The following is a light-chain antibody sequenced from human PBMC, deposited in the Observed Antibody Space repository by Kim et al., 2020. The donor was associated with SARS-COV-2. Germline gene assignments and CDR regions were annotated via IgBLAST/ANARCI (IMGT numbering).Light chain of an antibody. CDR1: QRVINSY. CDR3: QQYGTSLRT. V-gene: IGKV3-20*01. J-gene: IGKJ4*02. Sequence: EIVLTQTPGILSRSLGERAPLSCRASQRVINSYLAWYQQKPGQSPRLLIYGASNRATGIPDRFSGSGSGTDFTLTISRLESEDLAVYYCQQYGTSLRTFGGGTKVDIK. CDR2: GAS.